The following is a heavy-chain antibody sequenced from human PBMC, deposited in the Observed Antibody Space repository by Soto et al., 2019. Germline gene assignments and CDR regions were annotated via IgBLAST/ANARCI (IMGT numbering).Heavy chain of an antibody. V-gene: IGHV3-33*01. D-gene: IGHD6-13*01. J-gene: IGHJ4*02. CDR3: AGQRYNNYWYPVDY. CDR1: GFTFSTYG. CDR2: IWYDGGNK. Sequence: QVQLVESGGGVVQPGRSLRLSCAASGFTFSTYGMHWVRQAPGKGLEWVAVIWYDGGNKYYADSVKGRFTISRDNSKNTLYLQMNSLRGEDSALYYCAGQRYNNYWYPVDYWGQGTLVTVSS.